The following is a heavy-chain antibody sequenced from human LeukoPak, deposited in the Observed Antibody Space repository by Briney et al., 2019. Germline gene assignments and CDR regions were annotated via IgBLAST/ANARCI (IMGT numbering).Heavy chain of an antibody. CDR1: GYIFTGYY. D-gene: IGHD3-10*01. CDR3: ARDLVVRGGRDYYYYYMDV. Sequence: ASVKVSCKASGYIFTGYYIHWVRQAPGQGLEWMGWINPNSGGTNYAQKFQGRVTMTRDTSIRTAYMELSRLRSDDTAVYYCARDLVVRGGRDYYYYYMDVWGKGTTVTISS. V-gene: IGHV1-2*02. J-gene: IGHJ6*03. CDR2: INPNSGGT.